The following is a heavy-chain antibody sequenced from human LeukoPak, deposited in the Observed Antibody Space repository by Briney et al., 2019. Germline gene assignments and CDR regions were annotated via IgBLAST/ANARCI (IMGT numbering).Heavy chain of an antibody. CDR1: GFTFSSYS. CDR2: ITSTSETI. Sequence: GGSLRLSCATSGFTFSSYSMNWVRQAPGQGLEWVSYITSTSETIYYADSVKGRFTISRDNAKNSLYLQMNSLRVEDTAVYYCARERGYSSARGYFDYWGQGTLVTVSS. V-gene: IGHV3-48*01. J-gene: IGHJ4*02. CDR3: ARERGYSSARGYFDY. D-gene: IGHD6-19*01.